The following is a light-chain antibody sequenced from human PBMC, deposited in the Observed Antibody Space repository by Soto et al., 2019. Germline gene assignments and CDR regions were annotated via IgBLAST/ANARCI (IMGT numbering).Light chain of an antibody. CDR2: AAS. J-gene: IGKJ2*01. CDR3: LQHKSWPFT. CDR1: QSVSSS. V-gene: IGKV3-15*01. Sequence: EIVMTQSPATLSVSPGERATLSCRASQSVSSSLAWFQQKPGQAPRLLIYAASARATGIAARLSGSGSGTEFTLTIRSLQSADFAVYYCLQHKSWPFTFGQGTKLEIK.